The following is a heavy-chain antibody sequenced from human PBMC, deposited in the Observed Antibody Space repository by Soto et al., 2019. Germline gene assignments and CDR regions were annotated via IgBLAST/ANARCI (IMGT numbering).Heavy chain of an antibody. V-gene: IGHV5-10-1*01. D-gene: IGHD3-3*01. Sequence: GESLKISCKGSGYSSTSYWISWVRQMPGKGLEWMGRIDPSDSYTNYSPSFQGHVTISADKSISTAYLQWSSLKASDTAMYYCARSYGSEKEVYDFWSGSPGAPYFDYWGQGTLVTVSS. CDR2: IDPSDSYT. J-gene: IGHJ4*02. CDR1: GYSSTSYW. CDR3: ARSYGSEKEVYDFWSGSPGAPYFDY.